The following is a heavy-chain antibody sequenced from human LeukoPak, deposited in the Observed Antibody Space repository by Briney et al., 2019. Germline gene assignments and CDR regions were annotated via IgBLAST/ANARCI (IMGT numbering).Heavy chain of an antibody. CDR3: ARVCIAAANWFDP. CDR2: INHSGST. Sequence: SETLSLTCAVYGGSFSGYYWSWIRQPPGKGLEWIGEINHSGSTNYNPSLKSRVTISVDTSKNQFSLKLSSVTAADTAVYYCARVCIAAANWFDPWGQGTLVTVSS. J-gene: IGHJ5*02. D-gene: IGHD6-13*01. CDR1: GGSFSGYY. V-gene: IGHV4-34*01.